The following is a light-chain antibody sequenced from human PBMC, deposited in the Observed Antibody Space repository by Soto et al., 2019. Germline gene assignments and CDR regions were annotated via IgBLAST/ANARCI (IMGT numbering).Light chain of an antibody. CDR1: RSVSSN. CDR2: GAS. Sequence: EIVMTQSPATLSVSPGERATLSCRASRSVSSNLAWYQQKPGQAPRLLMYGASTRATRIPASFSGSGSGTEFTPTISSLQSEDFAVYYCQQYNNWPPYTFGQGTKLEIK. J-gene: IGKJ2*01. V-gene: IGKV3-15*01. CDR3: QQYNNWPPYT.